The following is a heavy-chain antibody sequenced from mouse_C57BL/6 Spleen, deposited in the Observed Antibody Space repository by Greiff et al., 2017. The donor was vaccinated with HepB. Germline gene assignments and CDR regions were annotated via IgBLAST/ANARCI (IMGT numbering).Heavy chain of an antibody. CDR1: GFTFSDYY. D-gene: IGHD3-1*01. CDR3: ARDRGDHSFAY. Sequence: EVNLVESEGGLVQPGSSMKLSCTASGFTFSDYYMAWVRQVPEKGLEWVANINYDGSSTYYLDSLKSRFIISRDNAKNILYLQMSSLKSEDTATYYCARDRGDHSFAYWGQGTLVTVSA. V-gene: IGHV5-16*01. J-gene: IGHJ3*01. CDR2: INYDGSST.